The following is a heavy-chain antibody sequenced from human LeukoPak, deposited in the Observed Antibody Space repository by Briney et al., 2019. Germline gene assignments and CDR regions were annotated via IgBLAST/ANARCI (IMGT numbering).Heavy chain of an antibody. CDR2: IYHSGST. CDR3: ARRPGRYFDSSGYFDY. CDR1: GGSISSSNYY. J-gene: IGHJ4*02. V-gene: IGHV4-39*01. Sequence: SETLSLTCTVSGGSISSSNYYWGWIRQPPGKGLEWIGSIYHSGSTCYNPSLKSRVTISVDTSKNQFSLRLSSVTAADAAMYYCARRPGRYFDSSGYFDYWGQGTLVTVSS. D-gene: IGHD3-22*01.